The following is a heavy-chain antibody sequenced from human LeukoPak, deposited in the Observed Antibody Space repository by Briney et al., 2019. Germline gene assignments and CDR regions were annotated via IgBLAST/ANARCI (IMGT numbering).Heavy chain of an antibody. D-gene: IGHD3-22*01. CDR3: AREGSSGYYADY. V-gene: IGHV3-74*01. Sequence: GGSLRLSCAASGLTFSSYWMHWVRQAPGKGLVWVSRINSDGSSTSYADSVKGRFTISRDNAKNTLYLQMNSLRAEDTAVYYCAREGSSGYYADYWGQGTLVTVSS. CDR1: GLTFSSYW. CDR2: INSDGSST. J-gene: IGHJ4*02.